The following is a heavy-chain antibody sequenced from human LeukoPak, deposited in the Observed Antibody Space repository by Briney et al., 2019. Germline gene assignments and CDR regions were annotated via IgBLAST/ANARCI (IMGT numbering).Heavy chain of an antibody. V-gene: IGHV1-2*02. CDR1: GGTFSSYA. CDR2: INPNSGGT. Sequence: ASVKVSCKASGGTFSSYAISWVRQAPGQGLEWMGWINPNSGGTNYAQKFQGRVTMTRDTSISTAYMELSRLRSDDTAVYYCARGVGDIVVVPAAVGPDYWGQGTLVTVSS. CDR3: ARGVGDIVVVPAAVGPDY. J-gene: IGHJ4*02. D-gene: IGHD2-2*01.